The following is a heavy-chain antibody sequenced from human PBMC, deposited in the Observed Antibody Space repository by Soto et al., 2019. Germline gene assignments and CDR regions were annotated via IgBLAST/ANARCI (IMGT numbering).Heavy chain of an antibody. J-gene: IGHJ4*02. CDR1: GGSISSGDYY. V-gene: IGHV4-30-4*01. CDR3: ARVVSGYDFWSGLDY. D-gene: IGHD3-3*01. Sequence: SSETLSLTCTVSGGSISSGDYYWSWIRQPPGKGLEWIGYIYYSGSTYYNPSLKSRVTISVDTSKNQFSLKLSSVTAADTAVYYCARVVSGYDFWSGLDYWGQGTLVTVSS. CDR2: IYYSGST.